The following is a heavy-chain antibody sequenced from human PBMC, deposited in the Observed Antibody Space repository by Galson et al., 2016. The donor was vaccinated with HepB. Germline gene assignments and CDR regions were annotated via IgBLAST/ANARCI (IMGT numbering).Heavy chain of an antibody. V-gene: IGHV1-18*01. CDR1: GYTFSNYG. Sequence: SVKVSCKASGYTFSNYGIHWFRQASGQGPEWMGWISAFTGNVHYIEDFQGRVTMTLDSSSTTAYMELRTLRSDDTAVYFCARGGSYSYFDFWGQGTLVTVSS. D-gene: IGHD2-15*01. CDR3: ARGGSYSYFDF. CDR2: ISAFTGNV. J-gene: IGHJ4*02.